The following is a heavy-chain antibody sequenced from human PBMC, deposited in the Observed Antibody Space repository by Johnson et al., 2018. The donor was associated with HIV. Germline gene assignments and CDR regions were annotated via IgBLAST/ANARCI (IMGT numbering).Heavy chain of an antibody. Sequence: VQLVESGGGLIPPGGSLRLSCAASGFTFSSYAMHWVRQAPGKGLEWVAVISYDGSEKYYADSVKGRFTISRDSSKNPLYLQVNSLRAEYTAVYYCGRGSRDTHDNDDGYLLHAFDIWGQGTMVTVSS. CDR1: GFTFSSYA. J-gene: IGHJ3*02. V-gene: IGHV3-30*04. D-gene: IGHD5-18*01. CDR3: GRGSRDTHDNDDGYLLHAFDI. CDR2: ISYDGSEK.